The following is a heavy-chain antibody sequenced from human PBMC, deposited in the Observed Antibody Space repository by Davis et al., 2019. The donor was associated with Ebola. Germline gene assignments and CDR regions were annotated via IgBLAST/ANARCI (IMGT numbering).Heavy chain of an antibody. Sequence: PGGSLRLSCAASGFTVSSNYMSWVRQAPGKGLEWVSVIYSGGSTYYADSVKGRFTISRHNSKNTLYLQMNSLRAEDTAVYYCARVIWRAARVELHYYYMDVWGKGTTVTVSS. V-gene: IGHV3-53*04. J-gene: IGHJ6*03. D-gene: IGHD6-6*01. CDR2: IYSGGST. CDR3: ARVIWRAARVELHYYYMDV. CDR1: GFTVSSNY.